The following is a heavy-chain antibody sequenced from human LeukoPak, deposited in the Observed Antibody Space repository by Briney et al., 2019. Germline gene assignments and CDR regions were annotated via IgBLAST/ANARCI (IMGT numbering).Heavy chain of an antibody. D-gene: IGHD2-8*01. V-gene: IGHV3-21*01. Sequence: GGSLRLSCAASGFTFSTNTMNWVRQAPGKGLEWVSSISSSSTYIYHADSVKGRFTISRDNAKKSLYLQMNSLRDEDTAVYYCARGGRDCSNGVCYAFDIWGQGTVVTVSS. CDR1: GFTFSTNT. CDR3: ARGGRDCSNGVCYAFDI. J-gene: IGHJ3*02. CDR2: ISSSSTYI.